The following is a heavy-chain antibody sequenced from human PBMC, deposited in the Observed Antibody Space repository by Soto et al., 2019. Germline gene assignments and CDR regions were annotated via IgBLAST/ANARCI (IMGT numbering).Heavy chain of an antibody. CDR3: ARDLFEWELLGGGMDV. J-gene: IGHJ6*02. D-gene: IGHD1-26*01. CDR1: GYTFTSYG. V-gene: IGHV1-18*04. CDR2: ISAYNGNT. Sequence: QVQLVQSGAEVKKPGASVKVSCKASGYTFTSYGISWVRQAPGQGLEWMGWISAYNGNTNYAQKLQGRGTMTTDTPTSTAYMELRSLRSDDTAVYYCARDLFEWELLGGGMDVWGQGTTVTVSS.